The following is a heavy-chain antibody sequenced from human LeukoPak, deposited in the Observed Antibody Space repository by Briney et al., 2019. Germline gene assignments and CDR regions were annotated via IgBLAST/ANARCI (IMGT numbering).Heavy chain of an antibody. CDR1: GGSISSSTYY. CDR3: ARHGPTRKQWLVGYYFDY. Sequence: SETLSLTCTVSGGSISSSTYYWGWIRQPPGKGLEWIGSYTGSTDYNPSLKSRVAISVDASKSQISLRLSSVTAADTPVYYCARHGPTRKQWLVGYYFDYWGQGTLVTVSS. D-gene: IGHD6-19*01. V-gene: IGHV4-39*01. J-gene: IGHJ4*02. CDR2: YTGST.